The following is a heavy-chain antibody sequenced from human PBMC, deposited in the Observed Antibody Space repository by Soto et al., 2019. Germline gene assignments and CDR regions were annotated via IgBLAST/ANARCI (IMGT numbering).Heavy chain of an antibody. V-gene: IGHV3-21*01. D-gene: IGHD6-19*01. J-gene: IGHJ4*02. Sequence: EVQLVESGGGLVKPGGSLRLSCAASGFTFSSYSMNWVRQAPGKGLEWVSSISSSSSYIYYADSVKGRFTIPRDNAKNSLYLQMNSLRAEDTAVYYCARDLNIRQWLTPFDYWGQGTLVTVSS. CDR2: ISSSSSYI. CDR1: GFTFSSYS. CDR3: ARDLNIRQWLTPFDY.